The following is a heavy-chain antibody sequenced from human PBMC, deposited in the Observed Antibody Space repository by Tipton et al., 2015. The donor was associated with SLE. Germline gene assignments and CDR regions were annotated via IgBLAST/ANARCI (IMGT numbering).Heavy chain of an antibody. J-gene: IGHJ4*02. CDR1: GYTFISYD. CDR2: MNPDTDQT. D-gene: IGHD7-27*01. CDR3: SRSGDLDF. V-gene: IGHV1-8*01. Sequence: QSGAEVKKPGASVKVSCKASGYTFISYDINWVRQAPGQGLEWMGWMNPDTDQTGYAQKFQGRVTMTRDSSISTAYMELSSLRSDDTAVYCCSRSGDLDFWGQGTQVSVSS.